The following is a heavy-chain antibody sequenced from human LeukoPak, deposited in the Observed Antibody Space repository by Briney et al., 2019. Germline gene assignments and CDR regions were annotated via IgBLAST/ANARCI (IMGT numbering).Heavy chain of an antibody. CDR2: IYYSGST. CDR3: AREGSSSWSAVDY. V-gene: IGHV4-59*01. J-gene: IGHJ4*02. Sequence: SETLSLTCTVSGGSISSYYWTWIRQPPGKGLEWIGYIYYSGSTRYNPSLKSRVTISADTSKNQFSLKLTSVTAADTAVYYCAREGSSSWSAVDYCGQGTLVTVSS. D-gene: IGHD6-13*01. CDR1: GGSISSYY.